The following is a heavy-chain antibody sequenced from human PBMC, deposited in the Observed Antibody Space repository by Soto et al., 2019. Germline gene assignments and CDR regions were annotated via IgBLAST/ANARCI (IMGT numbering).Heavy chain of an antibody. CDR3: AIVSFPRPFWSGYRSSAFDI. Sequence: ASVKVSCKASGYTFTSYAMHWVRQAPGQRLEWMGWINAGNGNTKYSQKFQGRVTITRDTSASTAYMELSSLRSEDTAVYYFAIVSFPRPFWSGYRSSAFDIWGQGTMVTVSS. CDR1: GYTFTSYA. J-gene: IGHJ3*02. D-gene: IGHD3-3*01. CDR2: INAGNGNT. V-gene: IGHV1-3*01.